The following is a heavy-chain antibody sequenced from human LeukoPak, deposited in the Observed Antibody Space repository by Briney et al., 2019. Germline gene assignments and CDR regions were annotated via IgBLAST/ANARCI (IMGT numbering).Heavy chain of an antibody. CDR2: ISGSGGST. J-gene: IGHJ4*02. CDR3: AKYDSSGYYYDYFDY. CDR1: GFTFSSYA. V-gene: IGHV3-23*01. Sequence: PGGSLRLSCAASGFTFSSYAMSWVRQAPGKGLEWVSAISGSGGSTYYADSVKGRFTISRDNSKNTLHLQMNSLRAEDTAVYYCAKYDSSGYYYDYFDYWGQGTLVTVSS. D-gene: IGHD3-22*01.